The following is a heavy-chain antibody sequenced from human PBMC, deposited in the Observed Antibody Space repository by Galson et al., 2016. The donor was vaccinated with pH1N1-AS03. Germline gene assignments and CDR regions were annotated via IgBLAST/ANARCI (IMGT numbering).Heavy chain of an antibody. Sequence: SLRLSCAASGFTFSDFAMHWVRQAPGKGLDWVAVISYDGSNKYYGDSVKGRFTISRDISKNTLYLQMNSLRHEDTAMYYCARDYIVGATRGAGTFDVWGHGIMVTVSS. CDR3: ARDYIVGATRGAGTFDV. J-gene: IGHJ3*01. CDR2: ISYDGSNK. V-gene: IGHV3-30-3*01. D-gene: IGHD1-26*01. CDR1: GFTFSDFA.